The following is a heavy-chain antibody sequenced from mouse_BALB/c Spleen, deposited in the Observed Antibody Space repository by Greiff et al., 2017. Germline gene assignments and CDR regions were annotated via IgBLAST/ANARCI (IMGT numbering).Heavy chain of an antibody. D-gene: IGHD1-1*01. CDR3: ARSGHYYGSSSYYFDY. J-gene: IGHJ2*01. CDR1: GYAFSSYW. Sequence: QVQLQQSGAELVRPGSSVKISCKASGYAFSSYWMNWVKQRPGQGLEWIGQIYPGDGDTNYNGKFKGKATLTADKSPSTAYMQLSSLTSEDSAVYFCARSGHYYGSSSYYFDYWGQGTTLTVSS. CDR2: IYPGDGDT. V-gene: IGHV1-80*01.